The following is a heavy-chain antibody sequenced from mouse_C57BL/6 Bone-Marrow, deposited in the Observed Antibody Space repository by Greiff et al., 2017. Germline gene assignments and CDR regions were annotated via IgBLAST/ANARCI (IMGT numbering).Heavy chain of an antibody. D-gene: IGHD1-1*01. CDR3: ARGVVTVVEGNYAMDY. CDR2: IYPGSGST. CDR1: GYTFTSYW. J-gene: IGHJ4*01. Sequence: QVQLQQPGAELVKPGASVKMSCKASGYTFTSYWITWVKPRPGQGLEWIGDIYPGSGSTNYNEKFKSKATLTVATSSSTAYMQLSSLTSEDSAVYYCARGVVTVVEGNYAMDYWGQGTSVTVSS. V-gene: IGHV1-55*01.